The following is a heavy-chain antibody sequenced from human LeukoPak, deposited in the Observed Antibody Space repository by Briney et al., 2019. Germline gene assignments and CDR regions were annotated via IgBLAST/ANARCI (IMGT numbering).Heavy chain of an antibody. D-gene: IGHD3-10*01. CDR1: GYTFTSYA. Sequence: ASVKVSCKASGYTFTSYAMHWVRQAPGQRLEWMGWINAGNGNTKYSQKFQGRVTMTRDTSINTAYMELSSLRSEDTAVYYCARSSPSGRNFDYWGQGTLVTVSS. V-gene: IGHV1-3*01. CDR2: INAGNGNT. CDR3: ARSSPSGRNFDY. J-gene: IGHJ4*02.